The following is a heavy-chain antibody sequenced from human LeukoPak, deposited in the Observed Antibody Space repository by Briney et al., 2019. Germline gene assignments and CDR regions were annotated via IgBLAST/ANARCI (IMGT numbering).Heavy chain of an antibody. D-gene: IGHD3-3*01. V-gene: IGHV4-4*07. CDR1: GGSISSYY. Sequence: SETLSLTCTVSGGSISSYYWSWIRQPAGKGLEWIGRIYTSGSTNYNPSLTSRVTMSVDTSKNQFSLKLSSVTAPDPAAYYCARDSPYYDFWSVAEWFDPWGQGTLVTVSS. CDR2: IYTSGST. J-gene: IGHJ5*02. CDR3: ARDSPYYDFWSVAEWFDP.